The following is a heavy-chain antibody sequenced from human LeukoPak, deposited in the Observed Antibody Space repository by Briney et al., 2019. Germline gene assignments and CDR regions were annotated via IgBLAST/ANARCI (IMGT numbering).Heavy chain of an antibody. CDR2: VYYSGST. Sequence: PSETLSLTCTVSGGSITNYYWSWIQQPPGKGLEWIGYVYYSGSTNYNPSLKSRVTISVDTSKNQFSLKLSSVTAADTAVYYCAATMVRGVHTHFDYWGQGTLVTVSS. V-gene: IGHV4-59*08. J-gene: IGHJ4*02. CDR1: GGSITNYY. D-gene: IGHD3-10*01. CDR3: AATMVRGVHTHFDY.